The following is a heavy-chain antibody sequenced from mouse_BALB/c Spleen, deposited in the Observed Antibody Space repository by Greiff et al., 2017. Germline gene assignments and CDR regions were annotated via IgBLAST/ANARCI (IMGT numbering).Heavy chain of an antibody. J-gene: IGHJ2*01. V-gene: IGHV1S81*02. CDR1: GYTFTSYY. Sequence: QVQLKESGAELVKPGASVKLSCKASGYTFTSYYMYWVKQRPGQGLEWIGEINPSNGGTNFNEKFKSKATLTVDKSSSTAYMQLSSLTSEDSAVYYCTRSLGRRYYFDYWGQGTTLTVSS. CDR2: INPSNGGT. CDR3: TRSLGRRYYFDY. D-gene: IGHD4-1*01.